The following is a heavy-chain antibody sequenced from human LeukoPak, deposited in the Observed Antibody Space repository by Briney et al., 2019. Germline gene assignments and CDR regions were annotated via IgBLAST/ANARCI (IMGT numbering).Heavy chain of an antibody. CDR2: ISGSGGST. J-gene: IGHJ4*02. CDR3: ATIVGATTEDDY. CDR1: GFTSSSYA. Sequence: PGGSLRLSCAASGFTSSSYAMSWVRQAPGKGLEWVSAISGSGGSTYYADSVTGRFTISRDNSKNTLYLQMNSLRAEDTAVYYCATIVGATTEDDYWGQGTLVTVSS. D-gene: IGHD1-26*01. V-gene: IGHV3-23*01.